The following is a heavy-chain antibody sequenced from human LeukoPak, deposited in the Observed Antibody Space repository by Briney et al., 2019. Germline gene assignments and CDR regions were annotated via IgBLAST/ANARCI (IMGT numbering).Heavy chain of an antibody. Sequence: PGGSLRLSCAASGFTFDDYGMNWVRQAPGKGLEWVSGINWNGGSTGYADSVKGRLTISRDNAKNSLYLQMNSLRAEDTALYHCARAGSGAWDYFDYWGQGTLVTVSS. D-gene: IGHD2-15*01. CDR3: ARAGSGAWDYFDY. CDR2: INWNGGST. CDR1: GFTFDDYG. V-gene: IGHV3-20*01. J-gene: IGHJ4*02.